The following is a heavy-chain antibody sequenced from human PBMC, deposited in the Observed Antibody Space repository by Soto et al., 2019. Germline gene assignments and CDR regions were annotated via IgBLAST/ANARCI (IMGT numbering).Heavy chain of an antibody. V-gene: IGHV6-1*01. Sequence: PSQTLSLTCAISGDSVSSNSAAWNWIRQSPSRGLEWLGRTYYRSKWYNDYAVSVKSRITINPDTSKNQFSLQLNSVTPEDTAVYYCVSSPYDFWSGYYPLYFDYWGQGTLVTVSS. J-gene: IGHJ4*02. CDR1: GDSVSSNSAA. CDR3: VSSPYDFWSGYYPLYFDY. CDR2: TYYRSKWYN. D-gene: IGHD3-3*01.